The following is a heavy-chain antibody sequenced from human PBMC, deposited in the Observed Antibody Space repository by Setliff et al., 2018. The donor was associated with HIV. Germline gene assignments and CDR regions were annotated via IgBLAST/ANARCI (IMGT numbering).Heavy chain of an antibody. CDR2: IRYDGSYR. Sequence: PGGSLRLSCAVSGFTFISYGMYWVRQAPGKGLEWVAFIRYDGSYRYYVDSVKGRFTISRDNSKNTLYLQMNSLRAEDTAVSYCARGGTYSSGFNWFDPWGQGTLVTVSS. J-gene: IGHJ5*02. CDR3: ARGGTYSSGFNWFDP. V-gene: IGHV3-30*02. CDR1: GFTFISYG. D-gene: IGHD6-19*01.